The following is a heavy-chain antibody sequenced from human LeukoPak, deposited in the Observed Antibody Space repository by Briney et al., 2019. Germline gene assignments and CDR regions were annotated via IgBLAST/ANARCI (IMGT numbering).Heavy chain of an antibody. V-gene: IGHV1-2*02. CDR2: INPNMGGK. D-gene: IGHD6-19*01. CDR1: RYTLTGYY. Sequence: ASVKDSPKASRYTLTGYYIHSVRPAPGQRLEWMGWINPNMGGKNYAQKFQGRVTMTRDTSISTAYMELSRLRSDETAVYYCARSPSSGWNIDYWGQGTLVTVSS. CDR3: ARSPSSGWNIDY. J-gene: IGHJ4*02.